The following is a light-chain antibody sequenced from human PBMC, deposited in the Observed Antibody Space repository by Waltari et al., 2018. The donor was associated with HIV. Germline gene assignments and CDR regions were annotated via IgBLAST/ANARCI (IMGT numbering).Light chain of an antibody. V-gene: IGKV3-15*01. Sequence: EIVMTQSPATLSVSPGVSAIPSARASQSVTTNLTWYQQKPGQAHRLLIYGASTRATGIPASFSGSGSGTGFTLTISSLQSEDLAIYYCQQYNNWPPEDTFGQGTKLEIK. CDR3: QQYNNWPPEDT. CDR2: GAS. CDR1: QSVTTN. J-gene: IGKJ2*01.